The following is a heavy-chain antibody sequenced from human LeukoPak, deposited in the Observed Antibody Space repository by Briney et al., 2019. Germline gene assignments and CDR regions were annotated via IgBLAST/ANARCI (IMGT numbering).Heavy chain of an antibody. CDR1: GFILNKYW. J-gene: IGHJ6*02. Sequence: AGGSLTLSCAVSGFILNKYWIQWVRHVPGEGLVWVSRINKDESTASYVDSVKGPFTVSRDNAKNTLFLQTNSLRAEDTAVYYCARRGTGPGMDVWGQGTTVIASS. V-gene: IGHV3-74*01. CDR3: ARRGTGPGMDV. D-gene: IGHD1-1*01. CDR2: INKDESTA.